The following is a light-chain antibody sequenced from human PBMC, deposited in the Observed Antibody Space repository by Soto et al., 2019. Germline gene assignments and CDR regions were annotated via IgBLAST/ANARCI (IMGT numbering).Light chain of an antibody. CDR3: QQYGTSPEWT. J-gene: IGKJ1*01. Sequence: EIVLTQSPGTLSLSPGERASLSCRASQSVYSDYLAWYQQKAGQAPRLLIYSASTRATGIPDRFSGSGSETDFTLTISRLEPEDFAVYYCQQYGTSPEWTFGQGTKVEIK. V-gene: IGKV3-20*01. CDR1: QSVYSDY. CDR2: SAS.